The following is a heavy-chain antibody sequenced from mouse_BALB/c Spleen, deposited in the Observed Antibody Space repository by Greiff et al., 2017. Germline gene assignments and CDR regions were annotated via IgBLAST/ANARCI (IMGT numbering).Heavy chain of an antibody. Sequence: VQLKESGPGLVKPSQSLSLTCTVTGYSITSDYAWNWIRQFPGNKLEWMGYISYSGSTSYNPSLKSRISITRDTSKNQFFLQLNSVTTEDTATYYCARGDYGYSYFDYWGQGTTLTVSS. J-gene: IGHJ2*01. CDR1: GYSITSDYA. CDR2: ISYSGST. V-gene: IGHV3-2*02. D-gene: IGHD1-2*01. CDR3: ARGDYGYSYFDY.